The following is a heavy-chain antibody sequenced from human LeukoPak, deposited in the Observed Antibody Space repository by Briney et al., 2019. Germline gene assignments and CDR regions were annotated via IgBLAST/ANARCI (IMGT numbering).Heavy chain of an antibody. CDR2: MNPNSGNT. V-gene: IGHV1-8*01. CDR3: ARGYYGSGSRTWFDP. J-gene: IGHJ5*02. Sequence: ASVKVSFTASGYTFTSYDINWVRQAPGQGLEWMGWMNPNSGNTGYAQKFQGRVTMTRNTSISTAYMELSSLRSEDTAVYYCARGYYGSGSRTWFDPWGQGTLVTVSS. CDR1: GYTFTSYD. D-gene: IGHD3-10*01.